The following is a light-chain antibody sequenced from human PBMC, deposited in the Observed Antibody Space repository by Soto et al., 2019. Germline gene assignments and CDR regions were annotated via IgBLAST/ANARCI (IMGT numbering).Light chain of an antibody. V-gene: IGKV3-11*01. CDR2: GAS. J-gene: IGKJ5*01. CDR3: HQRINWPTT. Sequence: EIVLTQSPATLSLSPGERATLSCRASQSVINYLAWYQQTPGQAPRLLISGASNRATGIPARFIGSGSGTGFTLTISSLQHEDFSIYYCHQRINWPTTFGQGTRLEIK. CDR1: QSVINY.